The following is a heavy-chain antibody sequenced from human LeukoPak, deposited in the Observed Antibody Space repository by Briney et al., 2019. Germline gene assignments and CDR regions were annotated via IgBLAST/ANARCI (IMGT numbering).Heavy chain of an antibody. CDR2: IYHSGST. Sequence: SQTLSLTCAVSGGSISSGGYSWSWIRQPPGKGLEWIGCIYHSGSTYYNPSLKSRVTISVDRSKNQFSLKLSSVTAADTAVYYCARLNDYWYYFDYWGQGTLVTVSS. CDR3: ARLNDYWYYFDY. V-gene: IGHV4-30-2*01. J-gene: IGHJ4*02. D-gene: IGHD2-8*02. CDR1: GGSISSGGYS.